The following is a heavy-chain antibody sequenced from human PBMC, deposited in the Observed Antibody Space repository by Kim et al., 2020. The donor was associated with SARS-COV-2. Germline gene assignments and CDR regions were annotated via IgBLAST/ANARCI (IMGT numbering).Heavy chain of an antibody. CDR3: ARGVIKRVYYGLDV. CDR1: EYTFTDYY. V-gene: IGHV1-2*02. J-gene: IGHJ6*02. D-gene: IGHD2-21*01. CDR2: INPHSGGT. Sequence: ASVKVSCKASEYTFTDYYIHWVRQAPGQGLEWMGWINPHSGGTNIAQRFQGRVTMTGDTSISTAYLELSRLRSDDTAVYYCARGVIKRVYYGLDVWGQGTTVTVSS.